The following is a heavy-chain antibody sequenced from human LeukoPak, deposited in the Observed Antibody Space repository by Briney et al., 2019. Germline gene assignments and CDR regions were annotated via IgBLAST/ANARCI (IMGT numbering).Heavy chain of an antibody. Sequence: PGGSLRLSCAASGFTFSSYAMSWVRQAPGKGLEWVSAISGSGGSTYYADSVKGRFTISRDNSKNTLYLQMNSLRAEDTAVYYCAKDRVYSSSWYGGVYWGQGTLVTVSS. CDR3: AKDRVYSSSWYGGVY. CDR1: GFTFSSYA. CDR2: ISGSGGST. D-gene: IGHD6-13*01. J-gene: IGHJ4*02. V-gene: IGHV3-23*01.